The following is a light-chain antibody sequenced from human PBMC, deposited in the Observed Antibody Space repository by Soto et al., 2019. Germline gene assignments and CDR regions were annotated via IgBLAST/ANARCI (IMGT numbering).Light chain of an antibody. V-gene: IGKV3-11*01. CDR1: QSVSRF. CDR3: QHRSNWPT. Sequence: IVLTQSPATLSLSPGERATLSCRTSQSVSRFLAWYQQKPGQAPRLLIYDASNRATAIPARFSGSGSGTDFHLTISSLEPEDFAVYYCQHRSNWPTFGGGTKVEIK. J-gene: IGKJ4*01. CDR2: DAS.